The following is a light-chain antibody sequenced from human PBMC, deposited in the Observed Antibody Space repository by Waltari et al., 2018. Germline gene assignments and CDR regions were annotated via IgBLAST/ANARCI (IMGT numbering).Light chain of an antibody. V-gene: IGKV1-5*03. J-gene: IGKJ1*01. CDR3: QQYDSYSLT. CDR2: KTS. Sequence: DVQMTQSPSTLSASVGDRVTITCRASHNVNGWLAWYQQQPGKAPKLLIYKTSSLECAVPSRFSGSGSGTEFTLTIGNLQPDDFATYYCQQYDSYSLTFGQGTKVDVK. CDR1: HNVNGW.